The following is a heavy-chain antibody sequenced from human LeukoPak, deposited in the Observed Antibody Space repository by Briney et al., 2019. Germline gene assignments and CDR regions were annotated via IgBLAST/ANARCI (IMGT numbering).Heavy chain of an antibody. CDR3: ARVRDLRYYFDC. CDR2: ISYDGSNK. CDR1: GFTFSSYA. V-gene: IGHV3-30*04. Sequence: GGSLRLSCAASGFTFSSYAMHWVRQGPGKGLERVAVISYDGSNKYYADSVKGRFTISRDNSKNTLYLQMNSLRAEDTAVYYCARVRDLRYYFDCWGQGTLVTVSS. J-gene: IGHJ4*02. D-gene: IGHD4-17*01.